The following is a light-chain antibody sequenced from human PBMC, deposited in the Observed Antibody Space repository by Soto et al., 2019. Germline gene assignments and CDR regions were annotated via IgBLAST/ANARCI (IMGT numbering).Light chain of an antibody. V-gene: IGKV3-20*01. Sequence: MVLTQSPGTLSLSPGERATLSCRASQRVSSSYSAWYQQTPGPAPRLLIYAASPRATGLPGRFSGSGSGTDFTFTISRLEHGDFAVYYYQQYGSSPWTFGQGTKVDI. CDR3: QQYGSSPWT. CDR1: QRVSSSY. CDR2: AAS. J-gene: IGKJ1*01.